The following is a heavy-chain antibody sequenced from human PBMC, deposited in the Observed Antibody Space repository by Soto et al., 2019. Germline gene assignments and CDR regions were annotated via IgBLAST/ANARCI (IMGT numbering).Heavy chain of an antibody. D-gene: IGHD6-19*01. Sequence: QVQLVQSGAEGKKPGASVKVSCEASGYTFSSHGISWVRQAPGQGLEWMGWISVCSGNTNYAQRLQGRVTMTRDIFTSTVYMELRSLRSDDTAVYYCARDKWGLAVPDYHYYAMDVWGQGTTVTVSS. CDR1: GYTFSSHG. CDR2: ISVCSGNT. J-gene: IGHJ6*02. CDR3: ARDKWGLAVPDYHYYAMDV. V-gene: IGHV1-18*04.